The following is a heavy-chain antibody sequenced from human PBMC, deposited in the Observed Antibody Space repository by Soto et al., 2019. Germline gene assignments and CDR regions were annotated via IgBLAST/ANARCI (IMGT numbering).Heavy chain of an antibody. CDR3: AIDSRAGAIFAPPYYYGMDV. J-gene: IGHJ6*02. V-gene: IGHV1-3*04. CDR2: INTGNGNT. CDR1: GYTFNNYA. D-gene: IGHD3-3*01. Sequence: QVQLVQSGPEVKKPGASVKVSCKAYGYTFNNYAMHWVRQAPGQRLEWMGWINTGNGNTKYSQKFQGRVTITRDTSATSASTVYMEVSSLRSEDTAIYYCAIDSRAGAIFAPPYYYGMDVWGQGPTVTVSS.